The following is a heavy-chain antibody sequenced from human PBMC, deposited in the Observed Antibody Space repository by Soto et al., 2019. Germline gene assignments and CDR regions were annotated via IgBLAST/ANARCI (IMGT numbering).Heavy chain of an antibody. J-gene: IGHJ6*02. V-gene: IGHV5-10-1*04. CDR2: IDPSDSYI. CDR1: GYSFTSYW. D-gene: IGHD1-1*01. Sequence: GESLKISCKASGYSFTSYWISWVRQMPGKGLEWMGRIDPSDSYIDYSPSFQGQVTIAVDKSTTTAYLQWSSVKAPDTAIYYCARLNTIPVMDVWGQGTTVTVSS. CDR3: ARLNTIPVMDV.